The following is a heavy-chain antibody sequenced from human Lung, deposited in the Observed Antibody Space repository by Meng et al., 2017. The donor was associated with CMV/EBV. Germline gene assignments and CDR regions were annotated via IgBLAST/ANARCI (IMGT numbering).Heavy chain of an antibody. Sequence: SCTVSGGSVSSSSYYWSWIRQPPGKGLEWIGYIYYSGSTNYNPSLKSRVTISVDTSKNQFSLKLSSVTAADTAVYYCARDLDIGYGMDVWGQGTXVTVSS. CDR1: GGSVSSSSYY. CDR2: IYYSGST. J-gene: IGHJ6*02. D-gene: IGHD2-15*01. CDR3: ARDLDIGYGMDV. V-gene: IGHV4-61*01.